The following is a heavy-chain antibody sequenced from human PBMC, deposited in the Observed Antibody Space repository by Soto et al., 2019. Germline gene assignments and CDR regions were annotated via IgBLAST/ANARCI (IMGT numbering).Heavy chain of an antibody. V-gene: IGHV1-69*05. CDR3: ARDPIVGATQNYFDY. CDR2: IIPIFDTA. D-gene: IGHD1-26*01. CDR1: GGTFSSYA. J-gene: IGHJ4*02. Sequence: GASVKVSCKASGGTFSSYAISWVRQAPGQGLEWMGGIIPIFDTASYAQKFQGRVTMTRDTSTSTVYMELSSLRSEDTAVYYCARDPIVGATQNYFDYWGQGTLVTVSS.